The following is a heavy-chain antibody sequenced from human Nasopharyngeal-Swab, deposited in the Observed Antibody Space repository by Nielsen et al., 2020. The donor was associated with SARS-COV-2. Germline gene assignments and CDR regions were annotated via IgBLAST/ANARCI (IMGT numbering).Heavy chain of an antibody. D-gene: IGHD5-12*01. V-gene: IGHV4-31*02. Sequence: WIRQPPGKGLEWIGYIYYSGNTYYNPSLKSRVIISVDTSKNQFSLKLSSVTAADTAVYYCASSAVVANINGWFDPWGQGTLVTVSS. CDR3: ASSAVVANINGWFDP. J-gene: IGHJ5*02. CDR2: IYYSGNT.